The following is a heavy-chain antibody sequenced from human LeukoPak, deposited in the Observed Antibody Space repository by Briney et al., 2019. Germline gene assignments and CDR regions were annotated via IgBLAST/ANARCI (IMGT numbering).Heavy chain of an antibody. Sequence: GGSLRLSCAASGFALSGYSINWVRQAPGKGLDLVSFIDRSNSDIYYADSVKGRFTISRDNARESVFLQSNRLRAEDTAVYYCTRDPGYSSSSISFWGQGTLVTVSS. CDR1: GFALSGYS. V-gene: IGHV3-21*01. CDR3: TRDPGYSSSSISF. J-gene: IGHJ4*02. D-gene: IGHD6-6*01. CDR2: IDRSNSDI.